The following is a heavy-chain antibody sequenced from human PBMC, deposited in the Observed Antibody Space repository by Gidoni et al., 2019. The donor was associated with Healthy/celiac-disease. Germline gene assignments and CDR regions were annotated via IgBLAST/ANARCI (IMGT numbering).Heavy chain of an antibody. CDR1: GGSISSSSYY. V-gene: IGHV4-39*01. CDR3: ARQTRGIVVVPAAPVDY. Sequence: QLQLQESGPGLVKPSETLSLTCTVSGGSISSSSYYWGWIRLPPGKGLEWIGSIYYSGSTYYNPSLKSRVTISVDTSKNQFSLKLSSVTAADTAVYYCARQTRGIVVVPAAPVDYWGQGTLVTVSS. CDR2: IYYSGST. J-gene: IGHJ4*02. D-gene: IGHD2-2*01.